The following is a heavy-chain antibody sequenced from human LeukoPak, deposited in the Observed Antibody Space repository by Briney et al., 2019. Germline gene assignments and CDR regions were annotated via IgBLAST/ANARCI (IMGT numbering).Heavy chain of an antibody. CDR3: ARRRYYDGSGYLE. Sequence: SETLSLTCSVSGDSVSRGDSYWDWIRQPPGKGLEWIGTIYYSGRTYYSLSLKSRVTMSVDPSNNQFSLNLRSVTAADTALYYCARRRYYDGSGYLEWGQGTLLSVSS. CDR2: IYYSGRT. V-gene: IGHV4-39*01. D-gene: IGHD3-22*01. J-gene: IGHJ1*01. CDR1: GDSVSRGDSY.